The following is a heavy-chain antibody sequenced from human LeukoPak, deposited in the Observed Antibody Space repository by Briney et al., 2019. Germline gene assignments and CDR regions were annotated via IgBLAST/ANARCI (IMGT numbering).Heavy chain of an antibody. CDR1: GGSFNDYY. CDR3: ARGPTWGPAAHD. CDR2: INHSGST. J-gene: IGHJ4*02. Sequence: SETLSLTCAVYGGSFNDYYWTWIRQPPGKGLEWIGEINHSGSTNYNPSLKSRVTISVDTSKKQFSLKMSSVTAADTAVYFCARGPTWGPAAHDWGQGTLVTVSS. D-gene: IGHD7-27*01. V-gene: IGHV4-34*01.